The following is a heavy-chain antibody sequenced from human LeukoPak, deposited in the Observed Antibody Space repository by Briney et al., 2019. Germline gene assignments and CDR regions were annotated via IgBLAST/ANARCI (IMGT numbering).Heavy chain of an antibody. CDR2: IIPIFGTA. V-gene: IGHV1-69*13. J-gene: IGHJ6*03. Sequence: ASVKVSCKASGGTFSNYAISWVRQAPGQGLEWMGGIIPIFGTANYAQKFQGRVTITADESTSTAYMELSSLRSEDTAVYYCARGADGYNSSLYYYYYYMDVWGKGTTVTISS. D-gene: IGHD5-24*01. CDR1: GGTFSNYA. CDR3: ARGADGYNSSLYYYYYYMDV.